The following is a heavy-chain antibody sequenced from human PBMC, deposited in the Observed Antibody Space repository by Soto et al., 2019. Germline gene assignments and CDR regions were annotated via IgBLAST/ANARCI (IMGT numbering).Heavy chain of an antibody. CDR1: GFTFSSYA. CDR2: ISGSGGST. J-gene: IGHJ6*03. CDR3: AKGTTAPYYYYMDV. D-gene: IGHD1-1*01. Sequence: PGGSLRLSCAASGFTFSSYAMSWVRQAPGKGLEWVSAISGSGGSTYYADSVKGRFTISRDNSKNTLYLQMNSLRAEDTAVYYCAKGTTAPYYYYMDVWGKGTTVTVSS. V-gene: IGHV3-23*01.